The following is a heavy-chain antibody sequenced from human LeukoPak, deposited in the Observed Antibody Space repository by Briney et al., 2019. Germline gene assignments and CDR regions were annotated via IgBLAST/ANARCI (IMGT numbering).Heavy chain of an antibody. CDR1: GYTFTSYD. V-gene: IGHV1-8*03. D-gene: IGHD1-14*01. Sequence: RASVTVSCTASGYTFTSYDINWVRQAPGQGLEWMGWMNPNSGNTGYAQKFQGRVTITRNASISTAYMELSSLRSEDTAVYYCARGQVAGDYWGQGTLVTVSS. CDR2: MNPNSGNT. CDR3: ARGQVAGDY. J-gene: IGHJ4*02.